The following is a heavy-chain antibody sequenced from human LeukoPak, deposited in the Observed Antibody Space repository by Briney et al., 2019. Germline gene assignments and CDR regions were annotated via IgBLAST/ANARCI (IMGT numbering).Heavy chain of an antibody. CDR1: GFTFSSYG. V-gene: IGHV3-23*01. J-gene: IGHJ4*02. Sequence: GGSLRLSCAASGFTFSSYGMRWVRQAPGKGLEWVSAISGSGGSTYYADSVKGRFIISRDNSKNTLYLQMHSLRAGDTAVYYCAKESLRVVPSATFDYWGQGTLVTVSS. CDR3: AKESLRVVPSATFDY. D-gene: IGHD2-2*01. CDR2: ISGSGGST.